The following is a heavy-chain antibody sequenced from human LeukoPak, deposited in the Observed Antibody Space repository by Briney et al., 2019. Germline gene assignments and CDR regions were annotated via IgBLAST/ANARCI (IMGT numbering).Heavy chain of an antibody. CDR3: ARRRGFGELLYEDY. V-gene: IGHV4-59*08. CDR2: IYYSGST. Sequence: SETLSLTCTVSGGSISSYYWSWIRQPPGKGLEWIGYIYYSGSTNYNPSLKSRVTISVDTSKNQFSLKLSSVTAADTAVYYCARRRGFGELLYEDYWGQGTLVTVSS. CDR1: GGSISSYY. D-gene: IGHD3-10*01. J-gene: IGHJ4*02.